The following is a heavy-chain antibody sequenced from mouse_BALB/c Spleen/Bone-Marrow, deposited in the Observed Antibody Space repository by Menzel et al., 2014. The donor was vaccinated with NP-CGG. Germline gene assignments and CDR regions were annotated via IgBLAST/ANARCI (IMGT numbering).Heavy chain of an antibody. CDR1: GFNIKDTY. CDR2: IGPANGNT. CDR3: ASYYYGSSSFAY. Sequence: EVQLQQSGAELVKPGASVKLSCTASGFNIKDTYMHWVKQRPEQGLEWIGRIGPANGNTKYDPKFQGKATITADTSSNTAYLQLSSLTSEDTAVYYCASYYYGSSSFAYWGQGTLLTVSA. V-gene: IGHV14-3*02. J-gene: IGHJ3*01. D-gene: IGHD1-1*01.